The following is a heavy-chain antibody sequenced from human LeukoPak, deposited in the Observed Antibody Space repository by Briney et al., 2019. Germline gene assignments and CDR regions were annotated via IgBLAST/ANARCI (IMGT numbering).Heavy chain of an antibody. CDR1: GFTFSDYY. J-gene: IGHJ4*02. CDR2: ISSSGSTI. V-gene: IGHV3-11*01. Sequence: GGSLGLSCAASGFTFSDYYMSWIRQAPGKGLEWVSYISSSGSTIYYADSVKGRFTISRDNAKNSLYLQMNSLRAEDTAVYYCARVKFGSYGLPGHFDYWGQGTLVTVSS. CDR3: ARVKFGSYGLPGHFDY. D-gene: IGHD5-18*01.